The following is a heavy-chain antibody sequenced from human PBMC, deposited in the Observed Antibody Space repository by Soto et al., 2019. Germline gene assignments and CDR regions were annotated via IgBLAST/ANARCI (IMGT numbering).Heavy chain of an antibody. CDR2: TKSKANNYAT. Sequence: GGSLRLSCAASGFTFSGSAMHWVRQASGKGLEWVGRTKSKANNYATAYAASVKGRFTISRDDSKNTAYLQMNSLKTEDTAVYYCTRLYNNFKFDPWGQGTLVTVSS. D-gene: IGHD3-10*01. V-gene: IGHV3-73*01. CDR3: TRLYNNFKFDP. CDR1: GFTFSGSA. J-gene: IGHJ5*02.